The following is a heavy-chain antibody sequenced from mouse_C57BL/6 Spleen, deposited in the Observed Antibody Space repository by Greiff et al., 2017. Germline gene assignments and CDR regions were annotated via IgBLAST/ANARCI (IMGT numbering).Heavy chain of an antibody. CDR3: ASGSYGYFDV. V-gene: IGHV1-76*01. D-gene: IGHD1-1*01. J-gene: IGHJ1*03. Sequence: VQLQQSGAELVRPGASVKLSCKASGYTFTDYYINWVKQRPGQGLEWIARIYPGSGNTYYNEKFKGKATLTAEKSSSTAYMQLSRLTSEDSAVYLSASGSYGYFDVWGTGTTVTVSS. CDR1: GYTFTDYY. CDR2: IYPGSGNT.